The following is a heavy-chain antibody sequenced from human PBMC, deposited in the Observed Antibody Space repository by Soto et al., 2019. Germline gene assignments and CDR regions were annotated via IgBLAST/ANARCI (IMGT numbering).Heavy chain of an antibody. CDR3: AGRHSSNWYGLDY. D-gene: IGHD6-13*01. J-gene: IGHJ4*02. CDR1: GYSISNGYY. V-gene: IGHV4-38-2*01. Sequence: LSLTCAVSGYSISNGYYWGWIRQPPGKGLEWIGSIYHTGSTYYNPSLKSRVTISVDTSKNQFSLKLSSVTAADTAVYYCAGRHSSNWYGLDYWGQGTLVTVSS. CDR2: IYHTGST.